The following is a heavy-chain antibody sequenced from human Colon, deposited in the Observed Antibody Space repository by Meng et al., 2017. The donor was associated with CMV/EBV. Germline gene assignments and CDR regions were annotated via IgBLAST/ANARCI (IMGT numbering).Heavy chain of an antibody. CDR2: TYYTGSA. D-gene: IGHD5-12*01. CDR1: GGSITSGDYY. Sequence: CTVSGGSITSGDYYWAWIRQPPGKGLEWIGYTYYTGSAYYDPSLKSRVTISVDTSKNQFSLKLTSVTAADTAVYYCARERDLATADYWGQGTLVTVSS. J-gene: IGHJ4*02. V-gene: IGHV4-30-4*01. CDR3: ARERDLATADY.